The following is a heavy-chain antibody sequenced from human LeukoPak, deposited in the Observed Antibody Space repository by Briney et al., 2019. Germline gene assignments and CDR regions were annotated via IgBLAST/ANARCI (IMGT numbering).Heavy chain of an antibody. D-gene: IGHD3-10*01. CDR3: ARAIRGDDVIDDF. J-gene: IGHJ4*02. CDR2: INPNSGGT. V-gene: IGHV1-2*02. Sequence: ASVKVSCKACGYTFTRYYMHWVRQAPGQGLEWVGWINPNSGGTNYAQKFQGRVTMTRDTSISTAYMELSRLRSDDTAVYYCARAIRGDDVIDDFWGQGTLVTVSS. CDR1: GYTFTRYY.